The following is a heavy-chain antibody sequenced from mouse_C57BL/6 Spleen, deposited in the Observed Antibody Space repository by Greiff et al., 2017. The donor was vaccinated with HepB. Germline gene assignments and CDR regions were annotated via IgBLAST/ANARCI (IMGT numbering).Heavy chain of an antibody. CDR2: INPNNGGT. D-gene: IGHD3-2*02. V-gene: IGHV1-18*01. CDR3: ARSGRRLRFAY. CDR1: GYTFTDYN. J-gene: IGHJ3*01. Sequence: EVQLQQSGPELVKPGASVKIPCKASGYTFTDYNMDWVKQSHGKSLEWIGDINPNNGGTNYNQKFKGKATLTVDKSSSTAYMELRSLTSEDTAVYYCARSGRRLRFAYRGQGTLVTVSA.